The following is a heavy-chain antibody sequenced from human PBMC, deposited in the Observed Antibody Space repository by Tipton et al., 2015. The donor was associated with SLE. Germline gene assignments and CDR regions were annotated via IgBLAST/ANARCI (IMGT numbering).Heavy chain of an antibody. D-gene: IGHD2-15*01. CDR2: IRYDGSNK. Sequence: SLRLSCAASGFTFSSYGMHWVRQAPGKGLEWVAFIRYDGSNKYYADSVKGRFTISRDNSKNTLYLQMNSLRAEDTAVYYCAKDGVAAPAFDIWGQGTMATVSS. CDR1: GFTFSSYG. J-gene: IGHJ3*02. V-gene: IGHV3-30*02. CDR3: AKDGVAAPAFDI.